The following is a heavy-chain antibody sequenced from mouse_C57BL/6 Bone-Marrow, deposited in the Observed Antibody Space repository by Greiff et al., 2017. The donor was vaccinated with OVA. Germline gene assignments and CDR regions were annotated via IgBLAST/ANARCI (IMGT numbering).Heavy chain of an antibody. V-gene: IGHV6-3*01. CDR3: TALGNYVPYFDY. Sequence: EVKVEESGGGLVQPGGSMKLSCVASGFTFSNYWMNWVRQSPEKGLEWVAQIRLKSDNYATHYAESVKGRFTISRDDSKSGVYLQMTNLMAEDTGIYYCTALGNYVPYFDYWGKGTTLTVSS. J-gene: IGHJ2*01. D-gene: IGHD2-1*01. CDR2: IRLKSDNYAT. CDR1: GFTFSNYW.